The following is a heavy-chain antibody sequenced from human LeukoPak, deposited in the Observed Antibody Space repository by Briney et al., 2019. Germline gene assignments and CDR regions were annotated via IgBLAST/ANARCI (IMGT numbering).Heavy chain of an antibody. CDR3: ARIWEGGY. V-gene: IGHV3-21*01. Sequence: GGSLRLSCAASGFTFSSYRMNWVRQAPGKGLEWVSCISSSSSNYIYYADSVKGRFTISGDNAKNSLYLQMNSLRVEDTAVYYCARIWEGGYWGQGTLVTVSS. J-gene: IGHJ4*02. CDR2: ISSSSSNYI. D-gene: IGHD1-26*01. CDR1: GFTFSSYR.